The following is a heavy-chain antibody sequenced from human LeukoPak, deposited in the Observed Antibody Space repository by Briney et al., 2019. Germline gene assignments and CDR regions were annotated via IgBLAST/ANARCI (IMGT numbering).Heavy chain of an antibody. V-gene: IGHV3-48*04. J-gene: IGHJ4*02. D-gene: IGHD5-18*01. Sequence: QTGGSLRLSCAASGFTFSSYGMHWVRQAPGKGLEWVSYISSSGSTIYYADSVKGRFTISRDNAKNSLYLQMNSLRAEDTAVYYCARDPQYSYGYGVDYWGQGTLVTVSS. CDR2: ISSSGSTI. CDR3: ARDPQYSYGYGVDY. CDR1: GFTFSSYG.